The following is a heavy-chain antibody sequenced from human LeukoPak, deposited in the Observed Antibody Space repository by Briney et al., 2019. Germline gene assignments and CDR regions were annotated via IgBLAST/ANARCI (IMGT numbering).Heavy chain of an antibody. CDR1: DYTFTSYG. CDR3: ARDAPYFYDTSGYPFDY. D-gene: IGHD3-22*01. CDR2: ISAYNGNT. J-gene: IGHJ4*02. V-gene: IGHV1-18*04. Sequence: ASVKVSCKASDYTFTSYGISGVRQAPGQGLEWMGWISAYNGNTNYVQKFQGRVTMTTDTSTSTAYMELRSLRSDDTAVYYCARDAPYFYDTSGYPFDYWGQGTLVTVSS.